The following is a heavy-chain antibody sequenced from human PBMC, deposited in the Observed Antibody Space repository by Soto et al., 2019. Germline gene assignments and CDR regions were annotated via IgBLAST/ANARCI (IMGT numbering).Heavy chain of an antibody. CDR2: IIPIFGTA. D-gene: IGHD1-1*01. V-gene: IGHV1-69*12. CDR1: GGTFSSYA. J-gene: IGHJ3*02. Sequence: QVQLVQSGAEVKKPGSSVKVSCKASGGTFSSYAISWVRQAPGQGLEWMGGIIPIFGTANYAQKFQGRVTITADESTSTDYMELSSLRSEETAVYYCARARTGTTANDAFDIWGQGTMVTVSS. CDR3: ARARTGTTANDAFDI.